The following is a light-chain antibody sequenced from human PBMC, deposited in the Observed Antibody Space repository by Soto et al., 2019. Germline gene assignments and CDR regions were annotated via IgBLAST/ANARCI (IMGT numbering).Light chain of an antibody. Sequence: EIVLTQSPATLSLSPGERATLSCRASQSVSSYLAWYQQKPGKAPRLLIYDASNRATGIPARLSGSGSGTDFTLTIRRLEPEDFAVYFCQQYGSPITFGQGTRLEIK. CDR2: DAS. V-gene: IGKV3-11*01. CDR1: QSVSSY. J-gene: IGKJ5*01. CDR3: QQYGSPIT.